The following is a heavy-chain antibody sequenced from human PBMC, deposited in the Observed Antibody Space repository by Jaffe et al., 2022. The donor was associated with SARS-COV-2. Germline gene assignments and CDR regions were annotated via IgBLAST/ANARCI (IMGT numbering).Heavy chain of an antibody. Sequence: EVQLVESGGGLVQPGGSLRLSCAASGFTFSSYEMNWVRQAPGKGLEWVSYISSSGSTIYYADSVKGRFTISRDNAKNSLYLQMNSLRAEDTAVYYCAREDCSGGSCSVHYYYGMDVWGQGTTVTVSS. J-gene: IGHJ6*02. D-gene: IGHD2-15*01. CDR3: AREDCSGGSCSVHYYYGMDV. V-gene: IGHV3-48*03. CDR1: GFTFSSYE. CDR2: ISSSGSTI.